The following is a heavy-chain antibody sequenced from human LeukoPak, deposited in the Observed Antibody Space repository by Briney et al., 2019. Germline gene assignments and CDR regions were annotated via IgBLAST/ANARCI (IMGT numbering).Heavy chain of an antibody. J-gene: IGHJ4*02. CDR1: GFTFRNNA. D-gene: IGHD2-2*01. CDR2: ISASGSST. Sequence: GGSLRLSXAASTGFTFRNNAMSWVRQAPGQGLECVSSISASGSSTWYADSVKGRFTISRDNSKNTLYLQMNSLRAEDTAVYYCAKGGLGCSSTSCFDYWGQGTLVTVSS. V-gene: IGHV3-23*01. CDR3: AKGGLGCSSTSCFDY.